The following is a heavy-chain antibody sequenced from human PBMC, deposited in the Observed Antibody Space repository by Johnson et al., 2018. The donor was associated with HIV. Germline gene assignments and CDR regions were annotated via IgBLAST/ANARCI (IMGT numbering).Heavy chain of an antibody. Sequence: VQLVESGGGVVQPGRSLRLSCAASGFTFSSYAMHWVRQAPGKGLEWVANIKQDGSEKYYVDSVKGRFTISRDNAKNSLYLQMNSLRAEDTAVYYCAKGGITLAPDAFDIWGQGTMVTVSS. J-gene: IGHJ3*02. CDR2: IKQDGSEK. D-gene: IGHD3-3*01. V-gene: IGHV3-7*01. CDR3: AKGGITLAPDAFDI. CDR1: GFTFSSYA.